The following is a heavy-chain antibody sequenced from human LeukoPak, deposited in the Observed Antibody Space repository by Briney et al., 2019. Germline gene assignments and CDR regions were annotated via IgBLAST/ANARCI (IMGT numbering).Heavy chain of an antibody. Sequence: PSETLSLTCAVYGGSFSGYYWGWLRQPPGKGLEWIGSIYRSGSTFYNPSLKSRVTISLDTSKNQFSLKLSSVTAADTAVYFRARGTYGYYMDVLGKGTTVTVSS. CDR2: IYRSGST. V-gene: IGHV4-38-2*01. CDR1: GGSFSGYY. CDR3: ARGTYGYYMDV. D-gene: IGHD4-17*01. J-gene: IGHJ6*03.